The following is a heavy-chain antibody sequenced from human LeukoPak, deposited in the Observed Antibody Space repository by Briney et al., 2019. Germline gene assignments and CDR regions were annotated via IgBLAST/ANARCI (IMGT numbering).Heavy chain of an antibody. CDR2: ISSSSSYI. D-gene: IGHD3-10*01. CDR1: GFTFSSYS. V-gene: IGHV3-21*01. CDR3: ARYYGSGSHWYFDL. Sequence: PGGSLRLSCAASGFTFSSYSMNWVRQAPGKGLEWVSSISSSSSYIYYADSVKGRFTISRDNAKNSLYLQMNSLRAEDMAVYYCARYYGSGSHWYFDLWGRGTLVTVSS. J-gene: IGHJ2*01.